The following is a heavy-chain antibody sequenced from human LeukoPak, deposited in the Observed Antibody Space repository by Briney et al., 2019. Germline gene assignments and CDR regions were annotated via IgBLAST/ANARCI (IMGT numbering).Heavy chain of an antibody. J-gene: IGHJ4*02. Sequence: GGSLRLSCAASGFTFDDYGMSWVRQPPGKGLEWVSGINWNGGSTGYADSVKGRFTISRDNAKNSLYLQMNSLRAEDTALYYCARGPAYYDSSGYYYDYWGQGTLVTVSS. CDR2: INWNGGST. V-gene: IGHV3-20*04. CDR3: ARGPAYYDSSGYYYDY. D-gene: IGHD3-22*01. CDR1: GFTFDDYG.